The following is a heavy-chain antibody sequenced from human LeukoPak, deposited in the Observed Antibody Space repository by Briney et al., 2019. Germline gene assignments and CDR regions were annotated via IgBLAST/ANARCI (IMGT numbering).Heavy chain of an antibody. V-gene: IGHV3-30*18. J-gene: IGHJ4*02. CDR3: VKDMKIKAAGYYFDY. CDR1: GFTLSDYG. D-gene: IGHD6-13*01. CDR2: IANDGRDK. Sequence: GSLRLSCAASGFTLSDYGMQWVRQARGKGVEGVAVIANDGRDKKYADSVRRRFTISRDNSKNTVSLQMNSLRAEDTAVFYCVKDMKIKAAGYYFDYWGQGTLVTVSS.